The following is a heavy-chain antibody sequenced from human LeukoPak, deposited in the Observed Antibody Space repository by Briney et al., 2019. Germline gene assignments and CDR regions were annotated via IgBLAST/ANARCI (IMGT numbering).Heavy chain of an antibody. CDR2: IWYDGSNK. V-gene: IGHV3-33*08. J-gene: IGHJ4*02. CDR3: ARVGGYYDSSGEFDY. Sequence: GGSLRLSCAASGFTVSSNYMSWVRQAPGKGLEWVAVIWYDGSNKYYADSVKGRFTISRDNSKNTLYLQMNSLRAEDTAVYFCARVGGYYDSSGEFDYWGQGTLVTVSS. CDR1: GFTVSSNY. D-gene: IGHD3-22*01.